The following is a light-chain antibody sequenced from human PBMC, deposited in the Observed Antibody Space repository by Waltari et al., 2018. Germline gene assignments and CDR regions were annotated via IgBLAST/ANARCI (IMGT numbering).Light chain of an antibody. CDR2: EVL. J-gene: IGLJ2*01. CDR3: CSYASSSPRLI. V-gene: IGLV2-23*02. Sequence: QSALTQPASGSGSLGHSRRSSRSGTYSDVGSYDLVSWYHQRPGEAPKLLIYEVLKRPSGISNRFSGSKSGNAASLTISALQPEDEGTYYCCSYASSSPRLIFGGGTELSVL. CDR1: YSDVGSYDL.